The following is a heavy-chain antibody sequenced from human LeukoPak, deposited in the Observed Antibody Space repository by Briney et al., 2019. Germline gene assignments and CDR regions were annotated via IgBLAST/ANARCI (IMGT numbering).Heavy chain of an antibody. CDR1: GFTFNSHA. CDR3: VGDNYGLGSLDY. Sequence: GGSLRFSCAVSGFTFNSHAMSWVRQAPGKGLEWVSTISGSGGITYYADSVKGRFTISRDTSKNTLSLQMNSLRAEDTAVYYCVGDNYGLGSLDYWGQGTLVTVSS. V-gene: IGHV3-23*01. CDR2: ISGSGGIT. D-gene: IGHD3-10*01. J-gene: IGHJ4*02.